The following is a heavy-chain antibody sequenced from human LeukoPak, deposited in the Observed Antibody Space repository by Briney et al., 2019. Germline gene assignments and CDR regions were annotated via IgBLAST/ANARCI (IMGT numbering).Heavy chain of an antibody. CDR3: AREYYDCSGTKYAFDI. CDR1: GYTFTDYY. V-gene: IGHV1-2*02. D-gene: IGHD3-22*01. CDR2: IDPDSGGT. J-gene: IGHJ3*02. Sequence: GVSVKVSCKASGYTFTDYYVHWVRQAPGQGLEWMGCIDPDSGGTKYAQKFQGRVAMTTDTSISTANMDLSRLSSDDTAVYHCAREYYDCSGTKYAFDIWGQGTMVTVSS.